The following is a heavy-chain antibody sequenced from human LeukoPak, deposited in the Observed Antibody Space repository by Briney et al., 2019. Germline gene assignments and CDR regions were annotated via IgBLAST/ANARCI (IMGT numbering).Heavy chain of an antibody. Sequence: ASVKVSCKASGGTFSSYAISWVRQAPGQGLEWMGGIIPIFGTANYAQKFQGRVTITTDESTSTAYMELSSLRSEDTAVYYCARRYGGRYCRGGSCPHDAFDIWGQGTMVTVSS. CDR2: IIPIFGTA. V-gene: IGHV1-69*05. CDR1: GGTFSSYA. CDR3: ARRYGGRYCRGGSCPHDAFDI. D-gene: IGHD2-15*01. J-gene: IGHJ3*02.